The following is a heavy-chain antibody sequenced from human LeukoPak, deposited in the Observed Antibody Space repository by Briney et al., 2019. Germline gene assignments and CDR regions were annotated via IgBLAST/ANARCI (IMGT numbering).Heavy chain of an antibody. Sequence: SETLSLTCTVSGGSISSYYWSWIRQPPGKGLEWIGYIYYSGSTNYNPSLKSRVTISVDTSKNQFSLKLSSVTAADTAVYYCARLSVGAADYWGQGTLVTVSS. V-gene: IGHV4-59*08. CDR2: IYYSGST. CDR3: ARLSVGAADY. D-gene: IGHD1-26*01. CDR1: GGSISSYY. J-gene: IGHJ4*02.